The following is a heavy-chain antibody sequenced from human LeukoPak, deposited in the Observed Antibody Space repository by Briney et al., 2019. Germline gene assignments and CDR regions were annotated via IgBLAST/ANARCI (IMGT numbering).Heavy chain of an antibody. CDR1: GYTFTNYY. J-gene: IGHJ4*02. Sequence: ASVKVSCKTSGYTFTNYYMHWVRQAPGQGLEWMGWINPNSGGTNYAQKFQGRVTMTRDTSISTAYMELSRLRSDDTAVYYCARDSWWGIVVVTPDYWGQGTLVTVSS. CDR2: INPNSGGT. D-gene: IGHD3-22*01. V-gene: IGHV1-2*02. CDR3: ARDSWWGIVVVTPDY.